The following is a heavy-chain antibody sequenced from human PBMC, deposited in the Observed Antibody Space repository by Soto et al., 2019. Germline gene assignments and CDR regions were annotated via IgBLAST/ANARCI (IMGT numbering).Heavy chain of an antibody. CDR2: IIPIFGTA. Sequence: SVKVSCKASGGTFSSYAISWLRQAPGQGLEWMGGIIPIFGTADYAQKFQGRVTITADESTSTAYMELSSLRSEDTAVYYCARGLGYHYYGMDVWGQGTTVTVSS. D-gene: IGHD3-22*01. V-gene: IGHV1-69*13. J-gene: IGHJ6*02. CDR1: GGTFSSYA. CDR3: ARGLGYHYYGMDV.